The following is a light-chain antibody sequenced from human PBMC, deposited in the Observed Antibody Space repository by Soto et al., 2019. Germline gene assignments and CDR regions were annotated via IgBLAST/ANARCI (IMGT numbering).Light chain of an antibody. CDR1: QSVSSN. CDR2: GAS. Sequence: EIVVTQSPATLSASPGEGATLSCRASQSVSSNLAWYQQKPGQAPRLLIYGASTRATGIPARFSGSGSGTEFTLTISSLQSEDFAVYYCQQYNNWSRTFGQGTKVDIK. J-gene: IGKJ1*01. CDR3: QQYNNWSRT. V-gene: IGKV3-15*01.